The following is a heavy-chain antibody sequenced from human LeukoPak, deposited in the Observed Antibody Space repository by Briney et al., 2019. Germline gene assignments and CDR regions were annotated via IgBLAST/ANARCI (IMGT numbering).Heavy chain of an antibody. V-gene: IGHV3-7*01. CDR1: GFTFSSYW. CDR3: ARDIGWFGELLFDY. CDR2: IKQDGSEK. Sequence: GGSLRLSCAASGFTFSSYWMSWVRQAPGKGLEWVANIKQDGSEKYYVDSVKGRFTISRDNAKNSLYLQMNSLRAEDTAVYYCARDIGWFGELLFDYWGQGTLVTVSS. D-gene: IGHD3-10*01. J-gene: IGHJ4*02.